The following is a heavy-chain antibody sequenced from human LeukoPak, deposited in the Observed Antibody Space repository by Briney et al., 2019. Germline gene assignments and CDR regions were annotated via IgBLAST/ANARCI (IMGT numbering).Heavy chain of an antibody. Sequence: ASVKVSCKASGYTSTSYDINWVRQATGQGLEWMGWMNPNSGNTGYAQKFQGRVTMTRNTSISTAYMELSSLRSEDTAVYYCARTTGRFLEWSIMPGVYYYYMDVWGKGTTVTVSS. D-gene: IGHD3-3*01. CDR2: MNPNSGNT. J-gene: IGHJ6*03. CDR1: GYTSTSYD. CDR3: ARTTGRFLEWSIMPGVYYYYMDV. V-gene: IGHV1-8*01.